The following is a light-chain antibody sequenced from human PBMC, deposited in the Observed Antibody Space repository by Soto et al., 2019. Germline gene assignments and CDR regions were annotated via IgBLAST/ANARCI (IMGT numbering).Light chain of an antibody. CDR2: DVS. Sequence: QPVLNQPASVSGSPGQSITISCTGASSDVGGYNYVSWYQQHPGKAPKLMIYDVSNRPSGVSNRFSGSESGNTASLTISGLQAEEEADYYCCSYTSSSTFVFGSGTKVTV. V-gene: IGLV2-14*01. CDR1: SSDVGGYNY. CDR3: CSYTSSSTFV. J-gene: IGLJ1*01.